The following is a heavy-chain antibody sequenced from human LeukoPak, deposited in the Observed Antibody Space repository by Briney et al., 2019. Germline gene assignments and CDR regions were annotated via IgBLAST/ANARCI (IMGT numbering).Heavy chain of an antibody. CDR3: AREAVAAFLDY. V-gene: IGHV4-38-2*01. D-gene: IGHD6-19*01. Sequence: PSETLSLTCAVSGYSISSGYYWGWIRQPPGKGLDWIGSISHSGSTFYNPSLKSRVTISVDTSKNQYSLKLSSVTAADTAVYYCAREAVAAFLDYWGQGTLVTVSS. J-gene: IGHJ4*02. CDR1: GYSISSGYY. CDR2: ISHSGST.